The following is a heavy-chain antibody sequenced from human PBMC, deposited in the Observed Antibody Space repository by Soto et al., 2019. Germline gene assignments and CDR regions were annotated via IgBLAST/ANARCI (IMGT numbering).Heavy chain of an antibody. Sequence: GGSLRPSCAVSGFTFSNYWMSWVRQAPGKGLDWVANINQDGSEKDYVDSVKGRFTISRDNAKNSLYLQMNSLRAEDTAVYYCARDPPGSSGWYYFDCWGQGTLVTVSS. V-gene: IGHV3-7*01. CDR1: GFTFSNYW. J-gene: IGHJ4*02. D-gene: IGHD6-19*01. CDR3: ARDPPGSSGWYYFDC. CDR2: INQDGSEK.